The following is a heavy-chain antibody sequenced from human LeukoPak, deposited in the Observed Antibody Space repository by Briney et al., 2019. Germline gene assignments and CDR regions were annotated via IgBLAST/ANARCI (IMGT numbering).Heavy chain of an antibody. D-gene: IGHD3-10*01. CDR1: XFIFXRXX. J-gene: IGHJ3*02. V-gene: IGHV3-23*01. CDR3: AKGGHLDAFDI. Sequence: XXXAAXXFIFXRXXMNWVRQAPGRXLEWISYISRDSDIRYYADSVKGRFTISRDNSRNTLYLQMNSLRADDTAVYCCAKGGHLDAFDIWGQGTMVTVSS. CDR2: ISRDSDIR.